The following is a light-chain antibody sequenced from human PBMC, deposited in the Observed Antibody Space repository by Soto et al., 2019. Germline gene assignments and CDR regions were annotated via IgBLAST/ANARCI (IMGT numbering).Light chain of an antibody. J-gene: IGKJ1*01. CDR3: QQYNNWPKT. V-gene: IGKV3-15*01. CDR2: GAS. Sequence: EIVLTQSPATLSFSPGERATLSCRASQSVSSNLAWYQQKPGQAPRLLIYGASARATGIPARFSGSGSGTEFTLTISSLQSEDIAVYYCQQYNNWPKTFGQGTKVDIK. CDR1: QSVSSN.